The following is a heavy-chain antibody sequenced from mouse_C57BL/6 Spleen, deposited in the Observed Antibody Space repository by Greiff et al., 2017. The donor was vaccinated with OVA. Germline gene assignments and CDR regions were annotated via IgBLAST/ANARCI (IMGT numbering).Heavy chain of an antibody. V-gene: IGHV5-9*01. J-gene: IGHJ2*01. D-gene: IGHD1-1*01. CDR1: GFTFSSYT. CDR2: LSGGGGNT. Sequence: EVKLVESGGGLVKPGGSLKLSCAASGFTFSSYTMSWVRQTPEKRLEWVATLSGGGGNTYYPDSVKGRFTISRDNAKNTLYLQMSSLRSEDTALYYCARREGIYYYFDYWGQGTTLTVSS. CDR3: ARREGIYYYFDY.